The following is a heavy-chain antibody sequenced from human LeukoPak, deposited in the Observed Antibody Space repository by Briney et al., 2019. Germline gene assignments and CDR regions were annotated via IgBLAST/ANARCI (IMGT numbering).Heavy chain of an antibody. J-gene: IGHJ4*02. V-gene: IGHV5-51*01. Sequence: GESLKISCKGSGYSFTSYWIGWVRQMPGKGLEWMGIIYPGDSDTRYSPSFQGQVTISADKSISTAYLQWSSLKASDTAMYYCARHHRPLYSSSYYSDYWGQGTLVTVSS. CDR1: GYSFTSYW. CDR2: IYPGDSDT. D-gene: IGHD6-6*01. CDR3: ARHHRPLYSSSYYSDY.